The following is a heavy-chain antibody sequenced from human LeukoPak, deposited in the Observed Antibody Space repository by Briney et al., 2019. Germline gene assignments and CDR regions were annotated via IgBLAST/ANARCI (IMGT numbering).Heavy chain of an antibody. V-gene: IGHV4-59*01. CDR3: ARVWGENYYYYMDV. Sequence: SETLSLTCTVSGGSISSYYWSWIRQPPGKGLEWIGYIYYSGSTNYNPSLKSRVTISVDTSKNQFSLKLSSVTAADTAVYYCARVWGENYYYYMDVWGKGTTVTVSS. J-gene: IGHJ6*03. CDR1: GGSISSYY. CDR2: IYYSGST. D-gene: IGHD3-16*01.